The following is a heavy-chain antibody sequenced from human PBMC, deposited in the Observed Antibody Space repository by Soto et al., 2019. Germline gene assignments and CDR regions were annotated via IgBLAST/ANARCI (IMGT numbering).Heavy chain of an antibody. CDR3: ARGMSYYDH. CDR1: GWTFKNYW. Sequence: GEDLKLSFNSSGWTFKNYWIPWVRQMTGKGLEWMGISYPGDSDTRYSPSFQGQVTISADKSISTAYLQWSSLKASDTAIYYCARGMSYYDHWGQGTLVTVSS. V-gene: IGHV5-51*01. D-gene: IGHD6-13*01. CDR2: SYPGDSDT. J-gene: IGHJ4*02.